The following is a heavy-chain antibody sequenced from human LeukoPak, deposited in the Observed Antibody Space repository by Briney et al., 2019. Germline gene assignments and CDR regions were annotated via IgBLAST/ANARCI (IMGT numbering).Heavy chain of an antibody. CDR1: GLPSDDYA. CDR2: YGGISGSI. V-gene: IGHV3-9*02. J-gene: IGHJ4*02. D-gene: IGHD4-17*01. CDR3: ANSRLANYGDYGIFDY. Sequence: PGRSLRLSCEPSGLPSDDYAMPWVRKAQGEGLEWVQGYGGISGSIGYAYSVKGRFTISRDNAKNSLYLQMNSLRAEDTALYYCANSRLANYGDYGIFDYWGQGTLVTVSS.